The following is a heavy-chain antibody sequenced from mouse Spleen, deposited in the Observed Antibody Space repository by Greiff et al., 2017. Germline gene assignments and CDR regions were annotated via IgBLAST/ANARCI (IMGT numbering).Heavy chain of an antibody. V-gene: IGHV1-7*01. D-gene: IGHD2-3*01. CDR1: GYTFTSYW. CDR3: ARSYDGYYGWYFDV. J-gene: IGHJ1*01. CDR2: INPSTGYT. Sequence: QVQLQQSGAELAKPGASVKMSCKASGYTFTSYWMHWVKQRPGQGLEWIGYINPSTGYTEYNQKFKDKATLTADKSSSTAYMQLSSLTSEDSAVYYCARSYDGYYGWYFDVWGAGTTVTVSS.